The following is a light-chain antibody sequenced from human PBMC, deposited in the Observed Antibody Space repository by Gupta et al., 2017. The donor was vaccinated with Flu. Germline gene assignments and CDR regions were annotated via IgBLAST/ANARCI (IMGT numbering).Light chain of an antibody. CDR3: GSWDSGLRAKV. J-gene: IGLJ2*01. V-gene: IGLV1-51*01. Sequence: QSVLTPAPSVSAAPGPRVSLSCAGSGSNIGSYCVSWYQQLPGTAPKLLIYDNNKRPSGIPDRFSGSKSGTSATLAITGLQTGDEADYYCGSWDSGLRAKVFGGGTKLTVL. CDR1: GSNIGSYC. CDR2: DNN.